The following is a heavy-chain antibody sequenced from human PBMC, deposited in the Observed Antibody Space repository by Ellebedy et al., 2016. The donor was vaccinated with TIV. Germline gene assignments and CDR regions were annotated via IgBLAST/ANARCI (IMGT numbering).Heavy chain of an antibody. J-gene: IGHJ4*02. V-gene: IGHV4-34*01. CDR1: GGSFSGYY. Sequence: SETLSLXXAVYGGSFSGYYWSWIRQPPGKGLEWIGEINHSGSTNYNPSLKSRVTISVDTSKNQFSLKLSSVTAADTAVYYCARGPSSRDGCRGDCWGQGTLVTVSS. D-gene: IGHD5-24*01. CDR3: ARGPSSRDGCRGDC. CDR2: INHSGST.